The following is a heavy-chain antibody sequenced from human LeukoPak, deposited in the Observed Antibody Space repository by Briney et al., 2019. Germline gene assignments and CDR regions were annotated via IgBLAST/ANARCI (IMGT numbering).Heavy chain of an antibody. CDR2: IYYSGST. D-gene: IGHD4-17*01. J-gene: IGHJ3*02. CDR3: ARVGPTDDYGDSHDAFDI. CDR1: GGFVSSSF. Sequence: SETLSLTCSVSGGFVSSSFWSWIRQPPGKGLEWLGHIYYSGSTNYNPSLKSRVTISVDTSKNHFSLKVTSVTAADTAVYYCARVGPTDDYGDSHDAFDIWGQGTLVAVSS. V-gene: IGHV4-59*02.